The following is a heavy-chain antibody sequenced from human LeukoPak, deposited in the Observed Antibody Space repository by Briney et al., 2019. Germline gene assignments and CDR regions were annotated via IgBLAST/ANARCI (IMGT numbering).Heavy chain of an antibody. Sequence: GGTLRLSCAGSGFTFSSYGMSWVRQAPGKGLEWVSAIRGTGTSTYYADSVKGRFTISRDNSKNTLYLQMNSLRAEDTAVYYCAKVTYGSGTYGAFDYWGQGTLVTVSS. J-gene: IGHJ4*02. CDR3: AKVTYGSGTYGAFDY. D-gene: IGHD3-10*01. CDR1: GFTFSSYG. V-gene: IGHV3-23*01. CDR2: IRGTGTST.